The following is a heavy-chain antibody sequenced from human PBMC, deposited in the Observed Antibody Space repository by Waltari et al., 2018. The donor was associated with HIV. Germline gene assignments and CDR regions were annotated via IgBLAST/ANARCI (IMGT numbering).Heavy chain of an antibody. J-gene: IGHJ4*02. CDR3: ARGYSSSRWIPLYH. Sequence: QVQLVESGGGVVKPGTSLTLSCAVSGFTFSNFAIHWVRQSPGKGLEWLAVFWSDGVEISYADSVKGRFTISKDSSQKTLYLHLTSLRAEDTALYYCARGYSSSRWIPLYHWGRGTLVTVSS. V-gene: IGHV3-33*01. D-gene: IGHD6-6*01. CDR2: FWSDGVEI. CDR1: GFTFSNFA.